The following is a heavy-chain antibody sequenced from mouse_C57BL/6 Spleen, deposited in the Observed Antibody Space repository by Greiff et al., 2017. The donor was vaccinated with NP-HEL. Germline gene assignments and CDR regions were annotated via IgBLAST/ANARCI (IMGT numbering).Heavy chain of an antibody. Sequence: VQLQQPGAELVKPGASVKLSCKASGYTFTSYWMQWVKQRPGQGLEWIGEIDPSDSYTNYNQKFKGKATLTVDTSSSTAYMQLSSLTSEDSAVYYCARRVYYDYDVSYWGQGTTLTVSS. CDR1: GYTFTSYW. V-gene: IGHV1-50*01. J-gene: IGHJ2*01. CDR2: IDPSDSYT. D-gene: IGHD2-4*01. CDR3: ARRVYYDYDVSY.